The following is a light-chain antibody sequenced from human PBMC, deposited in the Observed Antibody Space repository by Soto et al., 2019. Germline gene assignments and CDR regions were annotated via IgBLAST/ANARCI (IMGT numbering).Light chain of an antibody. CDR2: GAS. J-gene: IGKJ3*01. CDR3: HQFGRSPLVA. V-gene: IGKV3-20*01. CDR1: QSVSSTY. Sequence: EIVLTQSPGTLSLSPGERATLSCRASQSVSSTYLAWYQQKPGQAPRLLIYGASTRATGIPDRFSGSGSGTDFPLTISRLEPEDFAVYYCHQFGRSPLVAFGPGTKVDIK.